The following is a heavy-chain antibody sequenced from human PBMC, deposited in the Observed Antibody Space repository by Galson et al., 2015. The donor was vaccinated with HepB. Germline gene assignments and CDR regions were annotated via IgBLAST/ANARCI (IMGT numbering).Heavy chain of an antibody. CDR1: GFTFSNAW. D-gene: IGHD2-15*01. CDR2: IKSKTDGGTT. J-gene: IGHJ4*02. V-gene: IGHV3-15*07. Sequence: SLRLSCAASGFTFSNAWMNWVRQAPGKGLEWVGRIKSKTDGGTTDYAAPVKGRFTISRDDSKNTLYLQMNSLKTEDTAVYYCTTAVSENIPPHDYSADYWGQGTLVTVSS. CDR3: TTAVSENIPPHDYSADY.